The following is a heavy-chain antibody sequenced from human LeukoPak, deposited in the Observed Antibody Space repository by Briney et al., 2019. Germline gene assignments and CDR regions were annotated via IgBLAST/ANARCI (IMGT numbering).Heavy chain of an antibody. CDR3: AKEFANRGRRGYSGYEGMDV. J-gene: IGHJ6*02. V-gene: IGHV1-8*01. CDR2: VHPDTGYA. Sequence: ASVKVSCKTSGYPFTTYEINWVRQAAGQGLEWMGWVHPDTGYADYAQKFQGRVTMTSDTSISTAYMELSSLRAEDTAVYYCAKEFANRGRRGYSGYEGMDVWGQGTTVTVSS. CDR1: GYPFTTYE. D-gene: IGHD5-12*01.